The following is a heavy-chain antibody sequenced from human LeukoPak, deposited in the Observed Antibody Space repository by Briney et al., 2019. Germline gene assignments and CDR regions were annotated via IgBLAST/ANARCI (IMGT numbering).Heavy chain of an antibody. CDR1: GGTFSDYA. D-gene: IGHD3-3*01. Sequence: GASVKVSCKASGGTFSDYALNWVRQAPGQGLEWMGVFIPILGTANSTQKFQDRVTITADISTNTVYTELSSLRSEDTAVYFCAGIPVFGVVLHQEPVWGKGPRSPSPQ. V-gene: IGHV1-69*10. CDR3: AGIPVFGVVLHQEPV. J-gene: IGHJ6*04. CDR2: FIPILGTA.